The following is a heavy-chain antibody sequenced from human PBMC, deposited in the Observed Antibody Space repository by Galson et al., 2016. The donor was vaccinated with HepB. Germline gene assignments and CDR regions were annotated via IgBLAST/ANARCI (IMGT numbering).Heavy chain of an antibody. CDR3: ARQFADSSLVRSHWFDP. J-gene: IGHJ5*02. V-gene: IGHV4-61*01. Sequence: SETLSLTCSVSGGSIGDSMSNYYWYWIRQPPEKGLEWIGYVHYNGSTTYNPSLKSRVSMSFDTSKIQFSLNLKSVTAADTAIYYCARQFADSSLVRSHWFDPWGQGTLVTVSS. CDR1: GGSIGDSMSNYY. D-gene: IGHD3-9*01. CDR2: VHYNGST.